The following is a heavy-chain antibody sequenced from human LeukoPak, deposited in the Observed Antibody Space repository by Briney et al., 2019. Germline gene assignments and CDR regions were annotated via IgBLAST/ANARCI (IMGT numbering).Heavy chain of an antibody. D-gene: IGHD3-10*01. CDR1: GCTFSSYE. V-gene: IGHV3-48*03. Sequence: GGSLRLSCAASGCTFSSYEMNWVRQAPGKGLEWVSYISSSGSTIYYADSVKGRFTISRDNAKNSLYLQMNSLRAEDTAVYYCARDVYGSGSYSPSGYFDYWGQGTLVTVSS. CDR2: ISSSGSTI. CDR3: ARDVYGSGSYSPSGYFDY. J-gene: IGHJ4*02.